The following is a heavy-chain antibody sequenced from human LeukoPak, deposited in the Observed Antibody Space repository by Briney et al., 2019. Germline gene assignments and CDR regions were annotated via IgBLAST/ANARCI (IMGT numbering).Heavy chain of an antibody. CDR2: ITNSGSRI. Sequence: GGSLRLSCAASGFTFRDYYMGWIRQAPGKGLEWASYITNSGSRIYTADSVKGRFTISRDNAKNSLYLQMNSLRAEDTAVYYCATESGYFDSGGYFDSWGQGTLVTVSS. V-gene: IGHV3-11*04. CDR3: ATESGYFDSGGYFDS. D-gene: IGHD3-22*01. J-gene: IGHJ4*02. CDR1: GFTFRDYY.